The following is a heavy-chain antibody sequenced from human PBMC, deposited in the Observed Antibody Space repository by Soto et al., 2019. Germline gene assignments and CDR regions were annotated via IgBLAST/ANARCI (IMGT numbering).Heavy chain of an antibody. CDR2: ISYDGSNK. V-gene: IGHV3-30-3*01. CDR1: GXTLSSYS. Sequence: GSPRLCCAASGXTLSSYSMHWVRQAPGKGLEWVAVISYDGSNKYYADSVNGLFTISIYNYKNTLYLQMNSMRAEDKAVYYCARDRELLDYFDYWGQGTLVTVS. J-gene: IGHJ4*02. D-gene: IGHD1-26*01. CDR3: ARDRELLDYFDY.